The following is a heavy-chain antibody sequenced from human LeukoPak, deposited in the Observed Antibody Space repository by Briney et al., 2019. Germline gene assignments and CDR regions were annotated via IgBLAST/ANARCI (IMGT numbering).Heavy chain of an antibody. Sequence: GGSLRLSCAASGFTFSSYWMSWVRQAPGKGLEWVANIKQDGSEKYYVDSVKGRFTISRDNAKNSLYLQMNSLRAEDTAAYYCAREYGGNSGNFDYWGQGTLVTVSS. CDR1: GFTFSSYW. V-gene: IGHV3-7*01. CDR3: AREYGGNSGNFDY. J-gene: IGHJ4*02. D-gene: IGHD4-23*01. CDR2: IKQDGSEK.